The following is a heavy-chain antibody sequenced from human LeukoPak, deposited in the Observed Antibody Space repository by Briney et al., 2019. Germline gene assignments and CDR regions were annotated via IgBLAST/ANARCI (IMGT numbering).Heavy chain of an antibody. CDR3: ARDGNGDYVNYFDY. Sequence: PSETLSLTCTVSGGSISSYYWSWIRQPPGKGLEWIGYIYYSGNTNYSPSLKSRVTITVDTSKNQFSLKLSSVTAADTAVYYCARDGNGDYVNYFDYWGQGTLVTVSS. J-gene: IGHJ4*02. CDR1: GGSISSYY. V-gene: IGHV4-59*01. CDR2: IYYSGNT. D-gene: IGHD4-17*01.